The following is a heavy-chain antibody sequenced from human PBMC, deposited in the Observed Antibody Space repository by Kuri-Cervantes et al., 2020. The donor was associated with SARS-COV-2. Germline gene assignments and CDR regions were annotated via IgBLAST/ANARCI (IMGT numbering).Heavy chain of an antibody. CDR3: ARDALNSDYGDFVHAFDI. V-gene: IGHV3-30*09. D-gene: IGHD4-17*01. CDR1: GFNFGVYA. J-gene: IGHJ3*02. CDR2: MSHDGLNK. Sequence: GESLKISCTASGFNFGVYAMHWVRQAPGKGLEWVAIMSHDGLNKYFADSVKGRFDISRDNSNSSLYLQLDSLRTEDTAVYFCARDALNSDYGDFVHAFDIWGQGTMVTVSS.